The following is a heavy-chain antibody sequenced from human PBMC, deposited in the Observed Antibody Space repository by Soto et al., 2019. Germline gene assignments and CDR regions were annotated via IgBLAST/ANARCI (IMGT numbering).Heavy chain of an antibody. CDR3: ARDGVAAGLYLDN. Sequence: GGSLRLSCAASGFIFRSYWMSWVRQAPGKGLEWVANINQDGSEKYYVDSVRGRFIISRDNAENSLYLQMNSLRAEDTALYYCARDGVAAGLYLDNWGQGALVTVSS. D-gene: IGHD2-15*01. CDR2: INQDGSEK. V-gene: IGHV3-7*01. J-gene: IGHJ4*02. CDR1: GFIFRSYW.